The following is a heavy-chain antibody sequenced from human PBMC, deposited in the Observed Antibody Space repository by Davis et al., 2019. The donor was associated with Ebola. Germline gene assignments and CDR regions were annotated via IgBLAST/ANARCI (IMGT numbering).Heavy chain of an antibody. J-gene: IGHJ4*02. Sequence: GESLKISCAASGFTFSSYSMNWVRQAPGKGLEWVAVISYDGSNKYYADSVKGRFTISRDNSKNTLYLQMNSLRAEDTAVYYCARRGGYYDSSGYSLDYWGQGTLVTVSS. CDR3: ARRGGYYDSSGYSLDY. CDR1: GFTFSSYS. V-gene: IGHV3-30*05. D-gene: IGHD3-22*01. CDR2: ISYDGSNK.